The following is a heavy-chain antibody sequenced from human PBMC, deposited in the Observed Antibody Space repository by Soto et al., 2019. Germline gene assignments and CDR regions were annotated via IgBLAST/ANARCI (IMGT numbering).Heavy chain of an antibody. V-gene: IGHV3-30-3*01. Sequence: QVQLVESGGGEVQPGRSLRLSCAASGFSFSSYPIHWVRQAPGKGLEWVAFISYDGSNKYYADSVKGRFTISRDNSKNTLYLQMNSLRDEDTAVYYCATTPCGGGYCYFDFWGQGTLVTVSS. D-gene: IGHD2-21*02. J-gene: IGHJ4*02. CDR3: ATTPCGGGYCYFDF. CDR1: GFSFSSYP. CDR2: ISYDGSNK.